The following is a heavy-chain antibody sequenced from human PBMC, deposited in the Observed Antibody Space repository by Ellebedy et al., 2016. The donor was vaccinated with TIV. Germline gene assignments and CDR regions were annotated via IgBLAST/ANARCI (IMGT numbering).Heavy chain of an antibody. Sequence: AASVKVSCKVSGYTITELSMLWVRQATGKGLVWMGGFDPEDGETIYAEKFQGRVTMTEDTSTDTDYMELSSVGSEDTDVYYCATERGDAFDIWGQGTMVTVSS. CDR2: FDPEDGET. J-gene: IGHJ3*02. CDR1: GYTITELS. CDR3: ATERGDAFDI. V-gene: IGHV1-24*01.